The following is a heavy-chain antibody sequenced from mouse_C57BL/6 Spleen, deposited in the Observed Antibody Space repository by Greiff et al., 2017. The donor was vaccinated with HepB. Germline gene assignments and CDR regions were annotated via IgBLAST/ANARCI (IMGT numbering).Heavy chain of an antibody. V-gene: IGHV2-5*01. J-gene: IGHJ1*03. CDR2: IWRGGST. CDR3: AKNARSSDGYFDV. CDR1: GFSLTSSG. Sequence: VKLMESGPGLVQPSQSLSITCTVSGFSLTSSGVHWVRQSPGKGLEWLGVIWRGGSTDYNAAFMSRLSITKDNSKSQVFFKRNRLQADDTAIYYCAKNARSSDGYFDVWGTGTTVTVSS. D-gene: IGHD1-1*01.